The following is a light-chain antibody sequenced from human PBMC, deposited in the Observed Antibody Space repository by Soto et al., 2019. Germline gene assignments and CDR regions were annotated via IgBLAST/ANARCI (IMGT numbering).Light chain of an antibody. CDR1: TSNIANNY. J-gene: IGLJ2*01. Sequence: QSVLTQPPSVSAAPGQKVTISCSGSTSNIANNYVYWYQQLPGTVPKLLVYEDDKRPSGTPERFSGSKSGTSATLGITGLQTGDEADYYCGTWDSSLNAGVFGGGTQLTVL. V-gene: IGLV1-51*02. CDR3: GTWDSSLNAGV. CDR2: EDD.